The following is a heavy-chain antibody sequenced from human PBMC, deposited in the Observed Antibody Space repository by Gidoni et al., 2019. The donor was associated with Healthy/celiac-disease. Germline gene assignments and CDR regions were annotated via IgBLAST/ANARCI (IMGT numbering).Heavy chain of an antibody. Sequence: DGLEWIGSIYYSGSTYYNPSLKSRVTISVDTSKNQFSLKLSSVTAADTAVYYCASPNYYGSGSYPYWGQGTLVTVSS. D-gene: IGHD3-10*01. J-gene: IGHJ4*02. V-gene: IGHV4-39*01. CDR2: IYYSGST. CDR3: ASPNYYGSGSYPY.